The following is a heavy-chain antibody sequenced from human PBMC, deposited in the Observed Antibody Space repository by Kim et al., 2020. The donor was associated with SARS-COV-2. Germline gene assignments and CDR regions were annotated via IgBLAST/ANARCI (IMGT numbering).Heavy chain of an antibody. V-gene: IGHV3-33*01. D-gene: IGHD6-13*01. J-gene: IGHJ5*02. CDR3: ARESSSWSIDNWFDP. CDR2: IWYDGSNK. CDR1: GFTFSSYG. Sequence: GGSLRLSCAASGFTFSSYGMHWVRQAPGKGLEWVAVIWYDGSNKYYADSVKGRFTISRDNSKNTLYLQMNSLRAEDTAVYYCARESSSWSIDNWFDPWGQGTLVTVSS.